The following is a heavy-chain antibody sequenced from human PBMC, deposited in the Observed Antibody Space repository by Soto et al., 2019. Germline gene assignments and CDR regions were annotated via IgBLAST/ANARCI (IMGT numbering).Heavy chain of an antibody. D-gene: IGHD4-4*01. CDR1: GGSISSENW. CDR3: TAHFFYSHLL. J-gene: IGHJ4*02. CDR2: VHHSLGS. Sequence: SETLSLTCAVSGGSISSENWWSWVRQAPGKGLEWIGEVHHSLGSNYNPSLKSRVIISADKSNNRFSLSLISVTAADAAVYFCTAHFFYSHLLWGRGTLVTVSS. V-gene: IGHV4-4*02.